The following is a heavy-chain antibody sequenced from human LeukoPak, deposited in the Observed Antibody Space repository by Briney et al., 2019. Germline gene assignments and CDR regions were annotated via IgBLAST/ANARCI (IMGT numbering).Heavy chain of an antibody. V-gene: IGHV1-8*02. CDR3: ARGGPYYYGSGSYFG. D-gene: IGHD3-10*01. Sequence: ASVKVSCKASGYTFTGYYMHWVRQAPGQGLEWMGWINPNSGNTGYAQKFQGRVTMTRNTSISTAYMELSSLRSEDTAVYYCARGGPYYYGSGSYFGWGRGTLVTVSS. J-gene: IGHJ4*02. CDR1: GYTFTGYY. CDR2: INPNSGNT.